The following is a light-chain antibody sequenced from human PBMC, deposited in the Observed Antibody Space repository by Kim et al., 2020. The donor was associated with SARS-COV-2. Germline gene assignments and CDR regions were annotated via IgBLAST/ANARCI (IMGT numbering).Light chain of an antibody. J-gene: IGLJ3*02. CDR3: SSYTTTSAWV. V-gene: IGLV2-14*04. Sequence: GQSITISCTATSIDFGTYNYVSWYQQHPGKAPKLMIYDVTKRPSGVSDRFSCSKSGNTASLTISGLQAEDEADYCCSSYTTTSAWVFGGGTQLTVL. CDR2: DVT. CDR1: SIDFGTYNY.